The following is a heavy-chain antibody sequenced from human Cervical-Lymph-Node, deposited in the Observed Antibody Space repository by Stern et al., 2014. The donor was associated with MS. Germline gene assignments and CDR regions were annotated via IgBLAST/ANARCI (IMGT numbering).Heavy chain of an antibody. D-gene: IGHD6-13*01. CDR1: GGTFSSYA. J-gene: IGHJ5*02. V-gene: IGHV1-69*01. CDR3: ARDPGIAAAGDYNWFDP. Sequence: QVQLVQSGAEVKKPGSSVKVSCKASGGTFSSYAISWVRQAPGQGLEWMGGIIPIFGTANYAQKFQGRGTITADESTSTAYMELSSLRSEDTAVYYCARDPGIAAAGDYNWFDPWGQGTLVTVSS. CDR2: IIPIFGTA.